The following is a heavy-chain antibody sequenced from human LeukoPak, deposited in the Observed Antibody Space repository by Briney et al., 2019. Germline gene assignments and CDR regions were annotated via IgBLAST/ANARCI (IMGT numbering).Heavy chain of an antibody. J-gene: IGHJ5*02. Sequence: NSSETLSLTCTASGGSISSYYCSWIRQPPGKGLEWIGYIYYSGSTNYNPSLKSRVTISVDTSKNQFSLKLSSVTAADTAVYYGARVSSIAAAAWVWFDPWGQGTLVTVSS. V-gene: IGHV4-59*13. CDR2: IYYSGST. CDR1: GGSISSYY. D-gene: IGHD6-13*01. CDR3: ARVSSIAAAAWVWFDP.